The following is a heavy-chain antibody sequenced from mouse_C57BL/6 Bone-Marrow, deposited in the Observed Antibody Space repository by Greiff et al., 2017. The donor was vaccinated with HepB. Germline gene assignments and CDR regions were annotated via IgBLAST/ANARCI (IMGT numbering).Heavy chain of an antibody. CDR3: ARVDYYGSRGFAY. D-gene: IGHD1-1*01. Sequence: EVKLEESGPGLVKPSQSLSLTCSVTGYSITSGYYWNWIRQFPGNKLEWMGYKSYDGSNNYNPSLKNRISITRDTSKNQFFLKLNSVTTEDTATYYCARVDYYGSRGFAYWGQGTLVTVSA. V-gene: IGHV3-6*01. CDR1: GYSITSGYY. CDR2: KSYDGSN. J-gene: IGHJ3*01.